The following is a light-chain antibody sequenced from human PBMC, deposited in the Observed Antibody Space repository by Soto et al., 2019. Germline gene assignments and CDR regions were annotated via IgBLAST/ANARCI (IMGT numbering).Light chain of an antibody. CDR1: QSVTNN. V-gene: IGKV3-15*01. CDR3: QQRGSWPPT. CDR2: VAS. Sequence: EMVMTQSPATLSVSPGERATLSCRASQSVTNNLAWYQQKPGQAPRLLIYVASTRAPGIPARFSGSGSGTEFTLTISSLQSEDFAVYYCQQRGSWPPTFGQGTRLEIK. J-gene: IGKJ5*01.